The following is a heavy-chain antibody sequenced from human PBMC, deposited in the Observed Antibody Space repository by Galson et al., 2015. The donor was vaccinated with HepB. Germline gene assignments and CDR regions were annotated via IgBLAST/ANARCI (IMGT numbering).Heavy chain of an antibody. CDR1: GFTFSSYS. J-gene: IGHJ6*02. CDR3: AREYSGYDPPQYQYYYYGMDV. D-gene: IGHD5-12*01. Sequence: SLRLSCAASGFTFSSYSMNWVRQAPGKGLEWVSSISSSSSYIYYADSVKGRFTISRDNAKNSLYLQMNSLRAEDTAVYYCAREYSGYDPPQYQYYYYGMDVWGQGTTVTVSS. V-gene: IGHV3-21*01. CDR2: ISSSSSYI.